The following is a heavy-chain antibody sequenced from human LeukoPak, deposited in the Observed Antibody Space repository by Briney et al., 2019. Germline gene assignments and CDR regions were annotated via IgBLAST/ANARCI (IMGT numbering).Heavy chain of an antibody. J-gene: IGHJ4*02. CDR1: GGSISSGSYY. CDR3: ARGAGEWMATIRDYYFDY. D-gene: IGHD5-24*01. Sequence: SETLSLTCTVSGGSISSGSYYWSWLRQPAGKGLEWIGRIYTSGSTNYNPSLKGRVTISVDTSKNQFSLKLSSVSAADTAVYYCARGAGEWMATIRDYYFDYWGQGTLVTVSS. CDR2: IYTSGST. V-gene: IGHV4-61*02.